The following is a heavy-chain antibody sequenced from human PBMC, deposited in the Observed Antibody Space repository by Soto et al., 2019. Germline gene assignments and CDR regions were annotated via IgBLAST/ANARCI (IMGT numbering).Heavy chain of an antibody. D-gene: IGHD6-6*01. V-gene: IGHV3-30-3*01. J-gene: IGHJ6*02. CDR3: ARVLSKYSSPLYYYYYYGMDV. CDR1: GFTFSSYA. Sequence: GGSLRLSCAASGFTFSSYAMHWVRQAPGKGLEWVAVISYDGSNKYYADSVKGRFTISRDNSKNTLYLQMDSLRAEDTAVYYCARVLSKYSSPLYYYYYYGMDVWGQGTTVTVSS. CDR2: ISYDGSNK.